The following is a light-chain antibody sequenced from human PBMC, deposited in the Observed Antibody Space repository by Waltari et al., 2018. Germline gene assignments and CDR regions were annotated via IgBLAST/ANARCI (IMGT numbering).Light chain of an antibody. J-gene: IGLJ1*01. Sequence: QSVLTQPPSVSGTPGQRVTISCSASSSNIGSNIVNWYQQLPGTAPKLLIYSNNQRPSGVPDRISGSRSGTSASLAVSGLQSEDEADYYCAVWDGSLNAYVFGAGTKVTVL. V-gene: IGLV1-44*01. CDR1: SSNIGSNI. CDR3: AVWDGSLNAYV. CDR2: SNN.